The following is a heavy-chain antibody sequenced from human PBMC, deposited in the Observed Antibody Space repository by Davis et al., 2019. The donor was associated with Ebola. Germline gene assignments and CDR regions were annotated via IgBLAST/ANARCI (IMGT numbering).Heavy chain of an antibody. Sequence: GGSLRLSCAASGFTFSSYTMNWVRQAPGKGLEWVSSISSSSSYIYYADSVKGRFTVSRDNAKNSLYLQMNSLRAEDTAVYYCARDRVAAGLYGMDVWGKGTTVTVSS. D-gene: IGHD6-13*01. J-gene: IGHJ6*04. CDR3: ARDRVAAGLYGMDV. CDR2: ISSSSSYI. CDR1: GFTFSSYT. V-gene: IGHV3-21*01.